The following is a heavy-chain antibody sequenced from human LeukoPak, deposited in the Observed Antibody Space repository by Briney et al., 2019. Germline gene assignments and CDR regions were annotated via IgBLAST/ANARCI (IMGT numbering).Heavy chain of an antibody. V-gene: IGHV4-34*01. Sequence: PSETLSLTCTVSGGSISSYYWSWIRQPPGKGLEWIGEINHSGSTNYNPSLKSRVTISVDTSKNQFSLKLSSVTAADTAVYYCARRGYYYYYYYMDVWGKGTTVTISS. CDR1: GGSISSYY. D-gene: IGHD5-18*01. CDR3: ARRGYYYYYYYMDV. J-gene: IGHJ6*03. CDR2: INHSGST.